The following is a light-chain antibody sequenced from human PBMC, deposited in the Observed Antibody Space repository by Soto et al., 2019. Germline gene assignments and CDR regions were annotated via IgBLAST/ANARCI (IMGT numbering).Light chain of an antibody. CDR3: CSYAGSYTYV. J-gene: IGLJ1*01. CDR2: DVN. V-gene: IGLV2-11*01. CDR1: TSDVGGYNY. Sequence: QSVLTQPRSVPGSPGQSVTISCTGTTSDVGGYNYVSWYQHHPGKAPKLMIYDVNKRPSGVPDRFSGSKSGNTASLTISGLQAEDESDYYCCSYAGSYTYVFGTGTKVTVL.